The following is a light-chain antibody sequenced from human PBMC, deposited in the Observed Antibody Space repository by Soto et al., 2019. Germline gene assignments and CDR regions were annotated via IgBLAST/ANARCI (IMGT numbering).Light chain of an antibody. CDR1: QSINNR. Sequence: IQMTQSPSTLSASIGDRVTITCRASQSINNRLAWYQQMPGKAPNLLIYDASSLESGVPSRFRGSGSETEFTLTISSLQPDDFATYYCQQFIDGWTFGQGTKVEIK. V-gene: IGKV1-5*01. CDR2: DAS. CDR3: QQFIDGWT. J-gene: IGKJ1*01.